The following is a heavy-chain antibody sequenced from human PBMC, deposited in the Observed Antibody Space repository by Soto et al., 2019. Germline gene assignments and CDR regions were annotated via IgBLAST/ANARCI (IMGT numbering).Heavy chain of an antibody. CDR2: IYIGGST. J-gene: IGHJ6*02. CDR3: ARDGGKWYYDFWSGYYSPYYYAYGMDV. V-gene: IGHV3-53*01. Sequence: GGSLRLSCAASGFPVSINYMSWVRQSPGKGLEWVSFIYIGGSTYYADSVKGRFTISRDNSKNTLYLQMNSLRAEDKAVYYCARDGGKWYYDFWSGYYSPYYYAYGMDVWGQGHTFTVSS. D-gene: IGHD3-3*01. CDR1: GFPVSINY.